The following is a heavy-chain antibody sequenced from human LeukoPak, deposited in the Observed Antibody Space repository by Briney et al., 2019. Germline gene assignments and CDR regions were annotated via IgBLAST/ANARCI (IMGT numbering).Heavy chain of an antibody. D-gene: IGHD2-15*01. CDR1: GFTFSSHA. Sequence: GSLRLSCAASGFTFSSHAMSWVRQAPGKGLEWVSAISGSGGRTYYADSVKGGFTISRDNSNSTLYLQMNSLRAEDTAVFYCAKGGLLFELLPSYYFDYWGQGTLVTVSS. CDR2: ISGSGGRT. CDR3: AKGGLLFELLPSYYFDY. V-gene: IGHV3-23*01. J-gene: IGHJ4*02.